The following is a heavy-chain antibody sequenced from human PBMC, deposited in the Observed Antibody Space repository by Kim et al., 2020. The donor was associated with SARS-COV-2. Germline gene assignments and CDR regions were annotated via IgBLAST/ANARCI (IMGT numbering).Heavy chain of an antibody. J-gene: IGHJ6*02. CDR3: ARGHSSSWYHYYYYYGMDI. D-gene: IGHD6-13*01. CDR1: GGSISSGSYY. V-gene: IGHV4-61*02. CDR2: FYTSGST. Sequence: SETLSLTCTASGGSISSGSYYWSCIGPPAGKGLEWIGRFYTSGSTNSNPSLNSLATITEDTTKNQYSLKLSSVTAANTAVYYCARGHSSSWYHYYYYYGMDIWGQGTTVTVSS.